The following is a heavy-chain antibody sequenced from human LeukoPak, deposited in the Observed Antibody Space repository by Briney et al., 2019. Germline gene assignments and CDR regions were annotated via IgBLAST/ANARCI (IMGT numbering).Heavy chain of an antibody. J-gene: IGHJ5*02. V-gene: IGHV3-23*01. CDR1: GFTFTSYD. CDR2: IRPGGENT. D-gene: IGHD5-12*01. CDR3: ERVARWLWFDP. Sequence: GALRLSCAASGFTFTSYDMTWVRQAPGRGLEWVSSIRPGGENTYYGDSVRGRFTGSRANPKTTLYLQMTNRRVYNTAFYYGERVARWLWFDPWGPGTLVTVSS.